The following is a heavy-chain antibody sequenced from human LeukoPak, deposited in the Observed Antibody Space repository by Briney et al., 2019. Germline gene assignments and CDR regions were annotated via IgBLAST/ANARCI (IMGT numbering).Heavy chain of an antibody. D-gene: IGHD1-26*01. Sequence: ASVKVSCKASGGTFSSYAISWVRQAPGQGLEWMGWMNPNSGNTGYAQKFQGRVTMTRNTSISTAYMELSSLRSEDTAVYYCARAEHSGSYSIDYWGQGTLVTVSS. CDR3: ARAEHSGSYSIDY. CDR1: GGTFSSYA. V-gene: IGHV1-8*02. CDR2: MNPNSGNT. J-gene: IGHJ4*02.